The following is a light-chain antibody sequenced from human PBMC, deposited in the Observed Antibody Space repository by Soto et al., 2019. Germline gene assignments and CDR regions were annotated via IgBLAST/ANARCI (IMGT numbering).Light chain of an antibody. CDR3: QQTYNTPRT. CDR2: AAP. J-gene: IGKJ1*01. CDR1: QSISTY. V-gene: IGKV1-39*01. Sequence: DIQMTQSPSSLSASVGDRVTITCRASQSISTYLNWYYQKPGRAPKLLIYAAPSLQSGVPSRFSGSGSGTDFTLTITSLQPEDFATYYCQQTYNTPRTFGQGTKVEI.